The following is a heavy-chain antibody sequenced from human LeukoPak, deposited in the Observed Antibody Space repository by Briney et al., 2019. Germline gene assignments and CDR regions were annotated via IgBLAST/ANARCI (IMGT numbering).Heavy chain of an antibody. Sequence: PSETLSLTCAVYGGSFSGYYWSWIRQPPGKGLEWIGYIYHSGSTYYNPSLKSRVTISVDRSKNQFSLKLSSVTAADTAVYYCARGKSYGDYTFDYWGQGTLVTVSS. CDR2: IYHSGST. J-gene: IGHJ4*02. D-gene: IGHD4-17*01. V-gene: IGHV4-34*01. CDR1: GGSFSGYY. CDR3: ARGKSYGDYTFDY.